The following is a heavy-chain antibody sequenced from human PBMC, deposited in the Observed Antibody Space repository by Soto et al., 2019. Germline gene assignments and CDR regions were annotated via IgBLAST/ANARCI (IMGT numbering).Heavy chain of an antibody. D-gene: IGHD4-17*01. Sequence: PGGSFRLSRAAPGFTFSDHYMDWVRQAPGKGLGWVGRTRNKADSYTTEYAASVKGRFTISRDDSKNSLYLQMNSLKTEDTAVYYCATFYGGILVWGQGTLVTVSS. CDR3: ATFYGGILV. CDR1: GFTFSDHY. CDR2: TRNKADSYTT. J-gene: IGHJ4*02. V-gene: IGHV3-72*01.